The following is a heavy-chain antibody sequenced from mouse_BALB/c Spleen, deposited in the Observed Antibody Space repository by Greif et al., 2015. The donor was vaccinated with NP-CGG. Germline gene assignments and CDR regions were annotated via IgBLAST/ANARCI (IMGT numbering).Heavy chain of an antibody. Sequence: QVQLQQSGAELARPGASVKLSCKASGYTFTSYWMQWVKQRPGQGLEWIGAIYPGDGDTRYTQKFKGKATLTADKSSSTAYMQLSSLASEDSAVYYCAAMITTGGFDYWGQGTTLTVSS. CDR1: GYTFTSYW. CDR2: IYPGDGDT. V-gene: IGHV1-87*01. J-gene: IGHJ2*01. D-gene: IGHD2-4*01. CDR3: AAMITTGGFDY.